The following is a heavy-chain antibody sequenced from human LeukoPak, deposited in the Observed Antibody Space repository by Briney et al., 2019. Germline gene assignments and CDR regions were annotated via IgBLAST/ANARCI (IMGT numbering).Heavy chain of an antibody. CDR3: ARWRELRWGADY. V-gene: IGHV1-2*02. CDR2: INPNSGGT. Sequence: ASVKVSCKASGYTFTGYYMHWVRQAPGQGLEWMGWINPNSGGTNYAQKFQGRVTMTRDTSISTAYMELSRLRSDDTAVYYCARWRELRWGADYWGQGTLVTVSS. J-gene: IGHJ4*02. D-gene: IGHD1-26*01. CDR1: GYTFTGYY.